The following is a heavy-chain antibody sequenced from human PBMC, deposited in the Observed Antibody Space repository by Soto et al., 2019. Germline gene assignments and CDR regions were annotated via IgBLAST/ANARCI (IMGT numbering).Heavy chain of an antibody. V-gene: IGHV3-23*01. J-gene: IGHJ5*02. CDR3: AKEPADIVVVPAAKRWLAP. Sequence: PVGSLRLSCASSVFTFSSYAMSCVRHSPGKWLEWVSAISGSGGSTYYADSVKGRFTISRDNSKNTLYLQMNSLRAEDTAVYYCAKEPADIVVVPAAKRWLAPGGQGTLVPVSS. CDR1: VFTFSSYA. CDR2: ISGSGGST. D-gene: IGHD2-2*01.